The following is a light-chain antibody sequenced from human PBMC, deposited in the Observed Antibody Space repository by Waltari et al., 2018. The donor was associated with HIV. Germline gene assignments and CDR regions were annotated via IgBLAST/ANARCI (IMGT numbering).Light chain of an antibody. CDR1: QNIANW. CDR2: RTS. Sequence: QMTQSPSNLSVSVGDTVVITCRARQNIANWLAWYQQKPGRAPKLLMSRTSILESGVSSRFIGSGSGTQFTLTITSLQSDDVGTYFCQQYSTHYAFGQGTRVE. V-gene: IGKV1-5*03. CDR3: QQYSTHYA. J-gene: IGKJ2*01.